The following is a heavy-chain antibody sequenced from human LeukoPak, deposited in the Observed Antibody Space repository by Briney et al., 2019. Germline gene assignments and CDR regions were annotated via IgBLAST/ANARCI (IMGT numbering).Heavy chain of an antibody. J-gene: IGHJ4*02. Sequence: ASVKVSCKASGYTFTSYDINWVRQATGQGLEWMGWMNPNSGNTGYAQKFQGRVTMTRNTSMSTAYMELSSLRSDDTAVYYCAIDPHSSGWYEPFDYWGQGTLVTVSS. CDR2: MNPNSGNT. V-gene: IGHV1-8*01. D-gene: IGHD6-19*01. CDR1: GYTFTSYD. CDR3: AIDPHSSGWYEPFDY.